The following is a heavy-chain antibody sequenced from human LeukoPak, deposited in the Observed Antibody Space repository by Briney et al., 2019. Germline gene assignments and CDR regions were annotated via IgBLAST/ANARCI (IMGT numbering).Heavy chain of an antibody. CDR2: ISGSGGST. V-gene: IGHV3-23*01. Sequence: TGGSLRLSCAASGFTFSSYAMSWVRQAPGKGLEWVSAISGSGGSTYYADSVKGRFTISRDNSKNTLYLQMNSLRAEDTAVYYCALSGYYYDSSGYYYFDYWGQGTLATVSS. CDR1: GFTFSSYA. D-gene: IGHD3-22*01. J-gene: IGHJ4*02. CDR3: ALSGYYYDSSGYYYFDY.